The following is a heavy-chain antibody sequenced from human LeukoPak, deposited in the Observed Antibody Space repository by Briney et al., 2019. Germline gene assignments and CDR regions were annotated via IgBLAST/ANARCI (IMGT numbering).Heavy chain of an antibody. D-gene: IGHD3-22*01. V-gene: IGHV4-39*01. CDR2: IYYRGNT. Sequence: PSETLSLTCTVPGDSISTSSYYWGWIRQPLGKGLEWLGSIYYRGNTYYNPSLKSRVTISVNTSKNQFSLNLYSVTAADTAVFYCARSYYYDYRQIDYWGQGTLVTVSS. CDR1: GDSISTSSYY. CDR3: ARSYYYDYRQIDY. J-gene: IGHJ4*02.